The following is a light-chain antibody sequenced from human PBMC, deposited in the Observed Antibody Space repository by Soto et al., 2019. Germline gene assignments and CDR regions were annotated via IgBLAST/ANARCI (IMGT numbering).Light chain of an antibody. J-gene: IGLJ2*01. Sequence: QSALTKPPSVSGSPGQSVTISCTGTSSDVGSYNRVCWYQQPPGTAPKLMIYEVRNRPSGVPDRFSGSKSGNTASLTISGLQAQDEADYYCSSYTSSSTLVFGGGTKVTVL. V-gene: IGLV2-18*02. CDR2: EVR. CDR3: SSYTSSSTLV. CDR1: SSDVGSYNR.